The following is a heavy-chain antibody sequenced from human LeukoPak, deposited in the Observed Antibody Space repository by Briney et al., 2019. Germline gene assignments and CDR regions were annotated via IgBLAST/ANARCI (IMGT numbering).Heavy chain of an antibody. CDR2: ISSSSSYI. Sequence: GGSLRLSCAASGFTFSSYSMNWVRRAPGKGLEWVSSISSSSSYIYYADSVKGRFTISRDNAKNSLYLQMNSLRAEDTAVYYCAGSGWYGYYFDYWGQGTLVTVSS. V-gene: IGHV3-21*01. J-gene: IGHJ4*02. D-gene: IGHD6-19*01. CDR3: AGSGWYGYYFDY. CDR1: GFTFSSYS.